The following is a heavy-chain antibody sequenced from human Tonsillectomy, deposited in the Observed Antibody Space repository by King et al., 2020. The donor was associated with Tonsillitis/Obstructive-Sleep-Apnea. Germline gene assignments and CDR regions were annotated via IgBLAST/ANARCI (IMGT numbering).Heavy chain of an antibody. CDR1: GFTFNNYR. V-gene: IGHV3-7*04. CDR2: IRQDGREK. CDR3: TRGQTGTTKF. D-gene: IGHD1-7*01. J-gene: IGHJ4*02. Sequence: EVQLVESGGGLVQPGGSLRLSCATSGFTFNNYRMNWVRQAPGKGLEWVANIRQDGREKFYVDSVKGRFTISRDNTKNSLSLQMNSLRAEDTAVYYCTRGQTGTTKFWGQGILVTVSS.